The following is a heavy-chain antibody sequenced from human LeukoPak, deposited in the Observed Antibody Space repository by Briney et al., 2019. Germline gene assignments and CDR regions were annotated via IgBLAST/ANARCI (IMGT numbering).Heavy chain of an antibody. D-gene: IGHD6-19*01. CDR2: INHSGST. CDR3: ARGISSGWPYYYYYYMDV. Sequence: PSETLSLTCAVYGGSFSGYYWSWIRQPPGKGLEWIGEINHSGSTNYNPSLKSRVTISVDTSKNQFSLKLSSVTAADTAVYYCARGISSGWPYYYYYYMDVWGKGTTVTISS. V-gene: IGHV4-34*01. CDR1: GGSFSGYY. J-gene: IGHJ6*03.